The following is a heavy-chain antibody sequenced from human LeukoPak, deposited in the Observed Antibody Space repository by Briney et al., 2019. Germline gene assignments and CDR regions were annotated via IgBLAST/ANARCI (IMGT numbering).Heavy chain of an antibody. CDR2: IYYSGST. J-gene: IGHJ4*02. Sequence: SETLSRTCTVSGGSISSYYWSWIRQPPGKGLEWIGYIYYSGSTNYNPSLKSRVTISVDTSKNQFSLKLSSVSAADTAVYYCARHAIVPAAMDQFDYCGQGTLATVSS. CDR3: ARHAIVPAAMDQFDY. V-gene: IGHV4-59*08. CDR1: GGSISSYY. D-gene: IGHD2-2*01.